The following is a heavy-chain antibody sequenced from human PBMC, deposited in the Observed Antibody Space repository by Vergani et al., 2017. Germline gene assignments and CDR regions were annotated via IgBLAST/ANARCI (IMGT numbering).Heavy chain of an antibody. CDR2: ISGSGGST. D-gene: IGHD5-18*01. V-gene: IGHV3-23*04. J-gene: IGHJ4*02. CDR3: AKVTRGWSYGYIFDY. Sequence: EVQLVESGGGLVQPGGSLRLSCAASGSTFSSYAMNWVRQAPGKGLEWVSAISGSGGSTYYADSVKGRFTISRDNSKNTLYLQMNSLRAEDTAVYYCAKVTRGWSYGYIFDYWGQGTLVTVSS. CDR1: GSTFSSYA.